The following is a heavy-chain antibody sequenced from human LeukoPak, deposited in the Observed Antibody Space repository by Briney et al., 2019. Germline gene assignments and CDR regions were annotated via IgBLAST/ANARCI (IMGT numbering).Heavy chain of an antibody. CDR3: ARNAFGSGSYGDG. D-gene: IGHD3-10*01. Sequence: PSETLSLTCAVSGGSISSDNYYWSWIPQPAGKGLEWIGRIYTSESTNHNPALNSRVTISVDSTKTQFSQKLSSVTAADTAMYYCARNAFGSGSYGDGWGQGTLVTVSS. CDR1: GGSISSDNYY. J-gene: IGHJ4*02. CDR2: IYTSEST. V-gene: IGHV4-61*02.